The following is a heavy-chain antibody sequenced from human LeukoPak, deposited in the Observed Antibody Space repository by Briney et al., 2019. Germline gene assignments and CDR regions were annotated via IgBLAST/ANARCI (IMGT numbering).Heavy chain of an antibody. CDR2: IDWDDDK. J-gene: IGHJ4*02. CDR1: GFSLSTSGMR. D-gene: IGHD3-22*01. Sequence: SGPTLVNPTQTLTLTCTFSGFSLSTSGMRVSWIRQPPGKALEWLARIDWDDDKFYSTSLKTRLTISKDTSKNQVVLTMTNVDPVDTATYYCARMDYDSSGYYPYWGQGTLVTVSS. V-gene: IGHV2-70*04. CDR3: ARMDYDSSGYYPY.